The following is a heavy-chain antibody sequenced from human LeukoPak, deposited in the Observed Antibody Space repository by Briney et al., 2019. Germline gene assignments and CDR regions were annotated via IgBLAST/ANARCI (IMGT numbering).Heavy chain of an antibody. V-gene: IGHV4-59*01. D-gene: IGHD6-6*01. CDR1: GFTFSSYA. J-gene: IGHJ4*02. CDR2: IYYSGST. CDR3: ARLSIAALSSPDY. Sequence: GSLRLSCAASGFTFSSYAMSWVRQAPGKGLEWIGYIYYSGSTNHNPSLKSRVTISIDTSKNQFSLKLSSVTAADTAVYYCARLSIAALSSPDYWGQGTLVTVSS.